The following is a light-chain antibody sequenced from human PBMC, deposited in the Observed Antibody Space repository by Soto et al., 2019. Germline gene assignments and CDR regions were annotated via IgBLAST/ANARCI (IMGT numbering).Light chain of an antibody. CDR3: QQYNNWPRT. V-gene: IGKV3-15*01. Sequence: EIVMTQSPATPSVSPGERATLSCRASQSVSRNLAWYQQKPGQAPRLLIYGASTRATGIPARFSGSGSGTEFTLTISSLQSEDFAFYYCQQYNNWPRTFGQGTKVEIK. CDR1: QSVSRN. CDR2: GAS. J-gene: IGKJ1*01.